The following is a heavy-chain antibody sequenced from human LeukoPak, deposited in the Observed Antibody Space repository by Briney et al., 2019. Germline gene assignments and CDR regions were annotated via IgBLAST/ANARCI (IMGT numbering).Heavy chain of an antibody. CDR3: ARMGDDAFDI. CDR2: MSYSEST. V-gene: IGHV4-39*07. CDR1: GGSISSSY. D-gene: IGHD2-21*01. Sequence: SETLSLTCTVSGGSISSSYWSWIRQPPGKGLEWIGTMSYSESTYYNPSLKSRVTISVDRSKNQFSLKLSSVTAADTAVYYCARMGDDAFDIWGQGTMVTVSS. J-gene: IGHJ3*02.